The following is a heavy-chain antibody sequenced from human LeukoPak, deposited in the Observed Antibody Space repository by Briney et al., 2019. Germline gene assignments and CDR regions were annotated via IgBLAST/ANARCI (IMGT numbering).Heavy chain of an antibody. V-gene: IGHV3-64D*06. CDR1: GFTFSTYA. CDR3: VKDRGGISRDFDY. Sequence: PGGSLRLSCSASGFTFSTYAMHWVRQAPGKGLEYVSDISGNGGSTYYADSVKGRLTISRDNSKNTLYLQMSSLRAEDTALYYCVKDRGGISRDFDYWGQGTLVTVSS. CDR2: ISGNGGST. D-gene: IGHD3-16*02. J-gene: IGHJ4*02.